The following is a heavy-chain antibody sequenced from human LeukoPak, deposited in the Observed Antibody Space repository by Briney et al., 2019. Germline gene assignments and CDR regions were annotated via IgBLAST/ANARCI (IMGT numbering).Heavy chain of an antibody. V-gene: IGHV5-51*01. CDR3: ARLQASYFGSEDDY. J-gene: IGHJ4*02. CDR1: GYSFTSYW. CDR2: IYPGDSYT. Sequence: GESLKISCKGSGYSFTSYWIGWVRQMPGEGLEGMVIIYPGDSYTRYSPSFQGQVTISADKSISTAYLQWSSLKASDTAMYYCARLQASYFGSEDDYWGQGTLVTVSS. D-gene: IGHD1-26*01.